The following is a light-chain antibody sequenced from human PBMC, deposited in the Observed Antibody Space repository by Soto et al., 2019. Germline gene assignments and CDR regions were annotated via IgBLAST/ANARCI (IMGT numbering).Light chain of an antibody. V-gene: IGLV4-69*01. J-gene: IGLJ3*02. CDR1: SGHSNYA. Sequence: QLVLTQSPSASASLGASVKLTCTLSSGHSNYAIAWHQQQPEKGPRYLMKLNSDGSHNKGDGIPDRFSGSSSGAERYLTISSLQSEDEADYYCQTWGTGPWVFGGRTKLTVL. CDR2: LNSDGSH. CDR3: QTWGTGPWV.